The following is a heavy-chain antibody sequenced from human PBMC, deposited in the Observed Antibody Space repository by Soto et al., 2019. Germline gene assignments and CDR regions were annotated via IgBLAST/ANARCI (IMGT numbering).Heavy chain of an antibody. V-gene: IGHV4-4*02. CDR1: GGSISSSNW. D-gene: IGHD3-22*01. CDR2: IYHSGST. CDR3: ARSGSSGYYSSWYFDL. Sequence: QVQLQESGPGLVKPSGTLSLTCAVSGGSISSSNWWSWVRQPPGKGLEWIGEIYHSGSTNYNPSLKSRVTISVDKAKSQFSLRLSSVTAAGTAVYYCARSGSSGYYSSWYFDLWGRGTLVTVSS. J-gene: IGHJ2*01.